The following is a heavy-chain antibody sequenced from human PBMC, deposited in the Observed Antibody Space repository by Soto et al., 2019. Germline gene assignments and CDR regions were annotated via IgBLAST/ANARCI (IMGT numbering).Heavy chain of an antibody. CDR2: IYQSGST. V-gene: IGHV4-30-2*01. CDR1: GVSISSDGYS. D-gene: IGHD3-3*01. J-gene: IGHJ6*02. Sequence: QLQLQESGSGLVKPSQTLSLTCAVSGVSISSDGYSWSGIRQPPGKGLEWIGFIYQSGSTYYNPSLKSRGTMSLDRSKNQFSLKLTSVTAADTAVYYCARAYYDFWTSYHYGMDVWGQGTTVTVSS. CDR3: ARAYYDFWTSYHYGMDV.